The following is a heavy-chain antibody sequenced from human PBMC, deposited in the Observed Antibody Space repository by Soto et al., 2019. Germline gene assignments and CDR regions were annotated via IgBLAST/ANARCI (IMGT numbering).Heavy chain of an antibody. D-gene: IGHD6-25*01. CDR2: ISYDGSNK. CDR1: GFTFSSYG. J-gene: IGHJ6*02. V-gene: IGHV3-30*18. CDR3: AKSVKGSSGMRNYGMDV. Sequence: QVQLVESGGGVVQPGRSLRLSCAASGFTFSSYGMHWVRQAPGKGLEWVAVISYDGSNKYYADSVKGRFTISRDNSKNTLYLQMNSLRAEDTAVYYCAKSVKGSSGMRNYGMDVWGQGTTVTVSS.